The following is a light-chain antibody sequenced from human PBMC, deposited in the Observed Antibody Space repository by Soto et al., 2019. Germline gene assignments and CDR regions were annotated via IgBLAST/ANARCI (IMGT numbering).Light chain of an antibody. CDR2: DAS. CDR3: QQRSNWYT. Sequence: EIVLTQSPATLSLSPGERATLSCRASQSVSSYLAWYQQKPGQAPRLLIYDASNRATGIPARFSGSGSGTDFTPTISSLEPEDSAVYYCQQRSNWYTFGQGTRLEI. V-gene: IGKV3-11*01. J-gene: IGKJ5*01. CDR1: QSVSSY.